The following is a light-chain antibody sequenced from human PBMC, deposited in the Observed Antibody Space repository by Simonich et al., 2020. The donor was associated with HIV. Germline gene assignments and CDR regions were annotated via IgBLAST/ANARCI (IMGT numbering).Light chain of an antibody. CDR1: QSVSTN. V-gene: IGKV3-15*01. Sequence: EIVMTQSPATLSVSPGERATLSCRASQSVSTNLAWYQQKPGQAPRRLIYGASTRATGIPARFSGSGSGTEFTLTISSMQSEDFAIYYCQQYNNWPLLFGQGTKVEIK. CDR2: GAS. J-gene: IGKJ2*01. CDR3: QQYNNWPLL.